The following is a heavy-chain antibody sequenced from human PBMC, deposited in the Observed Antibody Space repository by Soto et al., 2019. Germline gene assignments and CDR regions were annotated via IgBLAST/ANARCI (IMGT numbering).Heavy chain of an antibody. CDR3: ARERGDSHWIDP. CDR2: VENSGST. CDR1: GGSVSSESYY. Sequence: SETLSLTCSVSGGSVSSESYYWSWIRQTPGKGLEWIGNVENSGSTKYNPSLKSRVTISVDTSKNQFSLKLSSVTGADTAVYYCARERGDSHWIDPWGQGTLVTVS. V-gene: IGHV4-61*01. J-gene: IGHJ5*02. D-gene: IGHD2-21*01.